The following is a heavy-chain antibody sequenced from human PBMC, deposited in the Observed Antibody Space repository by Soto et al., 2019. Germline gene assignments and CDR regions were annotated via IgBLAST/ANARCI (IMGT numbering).Heavy chain of an antibody. V-gene: IGHV3-23*01. CDR2: ISGSGGST. J-gene: IGHJ4*02. D-gene: IGHD3-22*01. CDR3: AKAVSSDYYDSSGYALDY. Sequence: GGSLRLCLGASGFTFSSYAMSWVRQAPGKGVEWGSAISGSGGSTYYADSVKGRFTISRDNSKNTLYLQMNSLRAEDTAVHYCAKAVSSDYYDSSGYALDYWGQGTLVTVSS. CDR1: GFTFSSYA.